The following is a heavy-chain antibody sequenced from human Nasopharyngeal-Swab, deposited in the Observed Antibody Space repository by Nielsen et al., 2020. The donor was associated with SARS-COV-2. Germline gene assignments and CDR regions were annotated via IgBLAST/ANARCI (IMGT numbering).Heavy chain of an antibody. J-gene: IGHJ4*02. Sequence: VCRAAWSGLLWVSRINSDGSTTMYADSVKGRFTISRDNAKDMLYLQMNSLRAEDTAVYYCARVPFYSSGWYGVDYFDYWGQGTLVTVSS. CDR2: INSDGSTT. V-gene: IGHV3-74*03. CDR3: ARVPFYSSGWYGVDYFDY. D-gene: IGHD6-19*01.